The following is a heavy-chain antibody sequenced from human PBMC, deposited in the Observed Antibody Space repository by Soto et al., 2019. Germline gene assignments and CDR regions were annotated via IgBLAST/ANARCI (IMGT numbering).Heavy chain of an antibody. Sequence: QVQLVQSGAEVKKPGSSVKVSCKASGGTIRSHAFSWVRQAPGQGLEWMGGIIPIFGTANYAQKFQGRVTITADESMNTASMELSSLRSEDTAVYYCARGGERVVERPWFDPWGQGTLVTVSS. CDR2: IIPIFGTA. CDR3: ARGGERVVERPWFDP. J-gene: IGHJ5*02. V-gene: IGHV1-69*12. D-gene: IGHD3-3*01. CDR1: GGTIRSHA.